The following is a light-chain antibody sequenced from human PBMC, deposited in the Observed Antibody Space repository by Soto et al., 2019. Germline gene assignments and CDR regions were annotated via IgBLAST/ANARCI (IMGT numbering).Light chain of an antibody. CDR1: ASDIGNYNY. J-gene: IGLJ3*02. Sequence: QSALTQPASVSGSPGQSITISCTGTASDIGNYNYVSWYQQHPGKVPKLLIYGVSNRPSGVSDRFSASKSGNAASLTISGLQAEDEAHYYCSSYTAYTTLWVFGGETKLTVL. CDR3: SSYTAYTTLWV. V-gene: IGLV2-14*01. CDR2: GVS.